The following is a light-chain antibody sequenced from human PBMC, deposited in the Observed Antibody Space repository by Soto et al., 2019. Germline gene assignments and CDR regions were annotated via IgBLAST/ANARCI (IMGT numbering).Light chain of an antibody. V-gene: IGKV3-15*01. CDR2: GAS. CDR3: QHYNYWPYT. Sequence: ETVLTQSPGTLSLSPGERATLSCRASQSVSSSSLAWYQQRPGQAPRLLIYGASNRATGVPARFSGSGSGTDFTLTISSLQSEDFAVYYCQHYNYWPYTFGQGTKVDIK. CDR1: QSVSSS. J-gene: IGKJ2*01.